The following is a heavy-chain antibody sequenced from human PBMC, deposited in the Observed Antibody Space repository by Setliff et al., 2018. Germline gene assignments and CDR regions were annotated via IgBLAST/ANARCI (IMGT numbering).Heavy chain of an antibody. D-gene: IGHD1-26*01. Sequence: ETLSLTCTVSGGSISSGDYYWSWIRQPPGKGLEWIGYIYTSGSTNYNPSLKSRVAMSVDTSKNQFSLKLSSVTAADTAVYYCARKGTSALSGAFDMWGQGTMVTVSS. CDR2: IYTSGST. J-gene: IGHJ3*02. CDR3: ARKGTSALSGAFDM. V-gene: IGHV4-61*08. CDR1: GGSISSGDYY.